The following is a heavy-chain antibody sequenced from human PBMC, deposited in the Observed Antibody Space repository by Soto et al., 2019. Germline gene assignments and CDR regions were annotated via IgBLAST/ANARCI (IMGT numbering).Heavy chain of an antibody. CDR2: IYYSGST. V-gene: IGHV4-59*12. Sequence: SETLSLTCTVSGGSISSYYWSWIRQPPGRGLEWIGYIYYSGSTNYNPSLKSRVTISVDTSKNQFSLKLSSVTAADTAVYYCARSSTSANYFDYWGQGTLVTVSS. D-gene: IGHD2-2*01. CDR3: ARSSTSANYFDY. CDR1: GGSISSYY. J-gene: IGHJ4*02.